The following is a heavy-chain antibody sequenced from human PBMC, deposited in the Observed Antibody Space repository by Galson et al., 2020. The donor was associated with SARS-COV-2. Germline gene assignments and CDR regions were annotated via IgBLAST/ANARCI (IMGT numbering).Heavy chain of an antibody. CDR1: GFIFSTYA. V-gene: IGHV3-23*01. D-gene: IGHD3-10*01. J-gene: IGHJ4*02. CDR2: ISDRGAYT. Sequence: GGSLRLCCAASGFIFSTYAMSWVRQAPGKGLEWVSGISDRGAYTYYVDSVKGRFTISRDNSKNTLYLQMNSLRVEDTAVYYCAKPRSSGSYDFDYWGQGTLVTVSS. CDR3: AKPRSSGSYDFDY.